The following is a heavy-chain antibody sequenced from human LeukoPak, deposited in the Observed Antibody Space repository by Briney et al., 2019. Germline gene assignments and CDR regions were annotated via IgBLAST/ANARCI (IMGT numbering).Heavy chain of an antibody. CDR3: ARDLYGGNSESY. CDR1: GGSITNYY. CDR2: IFYSGST. V-gene: IGHV4-59*01. D-gene: IGHD4-23*01. J-gene: IGHJ4*02. Sequence: SETLSLTCTVSGGSITNYYCSWIRQPPGKGLEWIGYIFYSGSTHYSPSLKIRVTISGDTSKNQFSLKLTSVTAADTAVYYCARDLYGGNSESYWGQGTLVTVSS.